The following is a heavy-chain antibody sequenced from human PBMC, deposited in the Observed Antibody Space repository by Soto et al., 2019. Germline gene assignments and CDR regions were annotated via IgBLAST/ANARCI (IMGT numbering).Heavy chain of an antibody. D-gene: IGHD6-19*01. V-gene: IGHV3-74*01. CDR1: GFTFSSCW. CDR3: ASLYSSAWARDY. J-gene: IGHJ4*02. Sequence: GGSLRLSCAASGFTFSSCWMHWVRQAPGKGLVWVSRIGSDGSSTNYADSVKGRFTISRDNAKNTLYLQMYNLRAEDTAVYYCASLYSSAWARDYWGQGTLVTVSS. CDR2: IGSDGSST.